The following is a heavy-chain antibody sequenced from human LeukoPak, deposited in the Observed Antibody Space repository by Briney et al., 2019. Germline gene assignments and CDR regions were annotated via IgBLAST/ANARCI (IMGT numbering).Heavy chain of an antibody. D-gene: IGHD1-1*01. Sequence: SETLSLTCTVSGGSISSSSYYWGWIRQPPGKGLEWIGSIYYSGSTYYNPSLKSRVTISVDTSKNQFSLKLSSVTATDTAVYYCASLKNVDFFDYWGQGTLVTVSS. J-gene: IGHJ4*02. V-gene: IGHV4-39*01. CDR2: IYYSGST. CDR3: ASLKNVDFFDY. CDR1: GGSISSSSYY.